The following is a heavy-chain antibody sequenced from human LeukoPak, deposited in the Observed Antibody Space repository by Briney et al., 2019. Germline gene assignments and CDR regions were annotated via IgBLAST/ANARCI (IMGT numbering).Heavy chain of an antibody. J-gene: IGHJ4*02. CDR2: MGYGGRT. CDR3: ARTKGRAVGQTAFQY. V-gene: IGHV4-39*07. D-gene: IGHD1-26*01. Sequence: SETLSLTCTVSGASFSNDYHWGWIRQSPGKGLEWIGTMGYGGRTYFSPSLKSRVSLSIDMSRTYFSLILKSVSAADTAVYYCARTKGRAVGQTAFQYWGQGTLVTVSA. CDR1: GASFSNDYH.